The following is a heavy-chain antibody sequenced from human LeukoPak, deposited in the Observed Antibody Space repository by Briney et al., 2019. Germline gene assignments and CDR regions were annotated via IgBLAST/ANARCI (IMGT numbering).Heavy chain of an antibody. V-gene: IGHV3-23*01. CDR1: GFTFSSYG. J-gene: IGHJ4*02. D-gene: IGHD2-2*01. CDR2: IVGGAGGT. Sequence: GGSLRLSCAASGFTFSSYGMSWVRQAPGKGLEWVSGIVGGAGGTYYADSVRGRFTISRDNSKNTLYLQMNSLRAEDTAVYYCAHGSMYQLDYWGQGTLVTVSS. CDR3: AHGSMYQLDY.